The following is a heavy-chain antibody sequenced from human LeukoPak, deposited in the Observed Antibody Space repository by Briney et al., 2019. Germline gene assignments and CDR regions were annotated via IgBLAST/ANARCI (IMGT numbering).Heavy chain of an antibody. CDR1: GGSFSGYY. D-gene: IGHD5-24*01. CDR3: ARGGMGNWFDP. J-gene: IGHJ5*02. CDR2: INHSGST. V-gene: IGHV4-34*01. Sequence: SETLSLTCAVYGGSFSGYYWSWIRQPPGKGLEWIGEINHSGSTNYNPSLKSRVTISVDTSKNQFSLKLGSVTAADTAVYYCARGGMGNWFDPWGQGTLVTVSS.